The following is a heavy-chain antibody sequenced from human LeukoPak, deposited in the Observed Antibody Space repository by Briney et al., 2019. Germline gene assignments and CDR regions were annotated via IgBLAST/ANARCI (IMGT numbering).Heavy chain of an antibody. D-gene: IGHD6-19*01. CDR2: IYYSGST. J-gene: IGHJ4*02. CDR1: GGSISSYY. V-gene: IGHV4-59*08. Sequence: SETLSLTCTVSGGSISSYYWSWIRQPPGKGLEWIGYIYYSGSTNYNPSLKSRVTISVDTSKNQFSLKLSSVTAADTAVYYCARHAGYSSGWYHFDYWGQGTLVTVSS. CDR3: ARHAGYSSGWYHFDY.